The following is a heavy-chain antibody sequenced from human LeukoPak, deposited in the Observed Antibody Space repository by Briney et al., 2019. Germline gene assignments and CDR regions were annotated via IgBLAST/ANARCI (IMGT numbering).Heavy chain of an antibody. CDR3: ARGGSGWYAVGYYYYGMDV. Sequence: GASVKVSCKASGYTFTSYDINWVRQATGQGLEWMGWMNPNSGDTGYAQKFQGRVTMTRNTSISTAYMELSSLRSEDTAVYYCARGGSGWYAVGYYYYGMDVWGQGTTVTVSS. CDR2: MNPNSGDT. CDR1: GYTFTSYD. V-gene: IGHV1-8*01. D-gene: IGHD6-19*01. J-gene: IGHJ6*02.